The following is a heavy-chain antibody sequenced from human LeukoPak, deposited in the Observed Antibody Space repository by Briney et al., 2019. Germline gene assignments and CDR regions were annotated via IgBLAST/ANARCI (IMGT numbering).Heavy chain of an antibody. V-gene: IGHV3-23*01. J-gene: IGHJ4*02. CDR1: GFTFSSYA. CDR2: IGAGGTFT. Sequence: GGSLRLSCTASGFTFSSYAMNWVRQAPGKGLEWVSGIGAGGTFTYYADSVKGRFTISRDNANNTLYLQMNSLRAEDTAVYYCAKGPRVFGGLIGSGGYYFDYWGQGTLVTVSS. D-gene: IGHD3-16*02. CDR3: AKGPRVFGGLIGSGGYYFDY.